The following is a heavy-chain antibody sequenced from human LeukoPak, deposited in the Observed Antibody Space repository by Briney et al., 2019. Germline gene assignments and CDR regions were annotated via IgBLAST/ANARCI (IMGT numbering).Heavy chain of an antibody. CDR3: ARDDRSPNYYYYYGMDV. D-gene: IGHD1-14*01. Sequence: ASVKLSCKASGGTFSSYAISWVRQAPGQGLEWMGRIIPIFGIANYAQKFQGRVTITADKSTSTAYMELSSLRSEDTAVYYCARDDRSPNYYYYYGMDVWGQGTTVTVSS. CDR1: GGTFSSYA. V-gene: IGHV1-69*04. CDR2: IIPIFGIA. J-gene: IGHJ6*02.